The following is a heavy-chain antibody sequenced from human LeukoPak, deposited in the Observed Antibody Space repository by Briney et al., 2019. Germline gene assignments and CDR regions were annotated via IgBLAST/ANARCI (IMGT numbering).Heavy chain of an antibody. CDR2: IRSKANSYAT. Sequence: PGGSLKLSCAASGFTFSGSAMHWVRQASGRGLEWVGRIRSKANSYATAYAASVKGRFTISRDDSKNTAYLQMNSLKTADTAVYYCTRELELQSYYYYGMDVWGQGTTVTVSS. CDR3: TRELELQSYYYYGMDV. CDR1: GFTFSGSA. D-gene: IGHD1-7*01. J-gene: IGHJ6*02. V-gene: IGHV3-73*01.